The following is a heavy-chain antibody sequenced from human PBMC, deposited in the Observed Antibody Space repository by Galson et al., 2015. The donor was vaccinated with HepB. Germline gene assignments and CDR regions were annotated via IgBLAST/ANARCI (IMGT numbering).Heavy chain of an antibody. D-gene: IGHD1-26*01. J-gene: IGHJ4*02. CDR1: GGSFSGYY. CDR3: ARGRGVGATPFFPLGY. V-gene: IGHV4-34*01. Sequence: ETLSLTCAVYGGSFSGYYWSWIRQPPGKGLEWIGEINHSGSTNYNPSLKSRVTISVDTSKNQFSLKLSSVTAADTAVYYCARGRGVGATPFFPLGYWGQGTLVTVSS. CDR2: INHSGST.